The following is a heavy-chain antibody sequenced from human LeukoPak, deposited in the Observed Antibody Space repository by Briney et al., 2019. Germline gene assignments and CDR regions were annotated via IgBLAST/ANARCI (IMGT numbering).Heavy chain of an antibody. CDR3: ARDMGWGSRAFDI. V-gene: IGHV3-49*04. Sequence: GRSLRLSCTASGFTFGDYAMSWVRQAPGKGLEWVGFIKSKASGGTTEYAASVKGRFTISRDDSKSIAYLHVTSLKTEDTTVYYCARDMGWGSRAFDIWGHGTLVTVSS. D-gene: IGHD7-27*01. J-gene: IGHJ3*02. CDR2: IKSKASGGTT. CDR1: GFTFGDYA.